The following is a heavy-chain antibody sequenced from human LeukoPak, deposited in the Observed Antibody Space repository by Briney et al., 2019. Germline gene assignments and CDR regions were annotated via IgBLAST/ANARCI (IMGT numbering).Heavy chain of an antibody. D-gene: IGHD3-10*01. Sequence: SETLSLTCTVSGGSISSGSYYWSWIRQPAGKGLEWIGRIYTSGSTNYNPSLKSRVTISVDTSKNQFSLKLSSVTAADTAVYYCARGRMESRGAPDGLWFGGQGTLVTVSS. V-gene: IGHV4-61*02. CDR3: ARGRMESRGAPDGLWF. CDR2: IYTSGST. CDR1: GGSISSGSYY. J-gene: IGHJ4*02.